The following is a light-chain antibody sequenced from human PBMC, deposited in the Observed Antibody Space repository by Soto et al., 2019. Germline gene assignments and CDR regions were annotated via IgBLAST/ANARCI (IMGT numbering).Light chain of an antibody. V-gene: IGLV1-40*01. CDR1: SSNIGAGYH. CDR2: GNT. CDR3: QPYKNNRGVGV. J-gene: IGLJ3*02. Sequence: QSVLTQPRSVSGAPGQTVTISCPGSSSNIGAGYHVRWYMQLPGKAPKLLIFGNTNRPSGVPDRFSGSRSGSSASLTISGRRAYGGPEYYCQPYKNNRGVGVFGGGTRVPVL.